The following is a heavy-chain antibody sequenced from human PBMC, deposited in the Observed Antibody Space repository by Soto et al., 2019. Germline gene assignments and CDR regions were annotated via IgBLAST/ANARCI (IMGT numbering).Heavy chain of an antibody. Sequence: QVQLVESGGGVVQPGRSLRLSCAASGFTFSSYGMHWVRQAPGKGLEWVAVISYDGSNKYYADSVKGRFTISRDNSKNTLYLQMNSLRAEDTAVYYCAKAHYDYVWGSSEDRFDPWGQGTLVTVSS. V-gene: IGHV3-30*18. D-gene: IGHD3-16*01. CDR2: ISYDGSNK. J-gene: IGHJ5*02. CDR1: GFTFSSYG. CDR3: AKAHYDYVWGSSEDRFDP.